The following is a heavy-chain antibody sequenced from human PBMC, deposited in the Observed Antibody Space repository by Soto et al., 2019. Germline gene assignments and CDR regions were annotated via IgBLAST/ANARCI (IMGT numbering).Heavy chain of an antibody. V-gene: IGHV3-74*01. CDR2: INLDGTKT. CDR1: GFMFGAHW. D-gene: IGHD2-8*02. CDR3: ARELVHGYLDL. J-gene: IGHJ5*02. Sequence: EVQLVEAGGGLVRPGGSLKLSCAASGFMFGAHWMHWVRQGPDKGLVFVARINLDGTKTNYADFVEGRFTISRDNAKKTLYLDMNSLRGDDTAVYFCARELVHGYLDLWGQGDLVTVSS.